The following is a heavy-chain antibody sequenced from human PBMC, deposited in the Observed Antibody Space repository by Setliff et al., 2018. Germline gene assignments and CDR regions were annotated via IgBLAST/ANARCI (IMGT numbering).Heavy chain of an antibody. CDR1: GASISSSNW. J-gene: IGHJ4*02. Sequence: SETLSLTCAVSGASISSSNWWSWVRQPPGKGLEWIGEIYHSGSTNYNPSLKSRVTISVDTSKNQFSLKLSSVTAADTALYYCTVYNTGSSKDHYWGQGTPVTVSS. V-gene: IGHV4-4*02. D-gene: IGHD2-8*02. CDR3: TVYNTGSSKDHY. CDR2: IYHSGST.